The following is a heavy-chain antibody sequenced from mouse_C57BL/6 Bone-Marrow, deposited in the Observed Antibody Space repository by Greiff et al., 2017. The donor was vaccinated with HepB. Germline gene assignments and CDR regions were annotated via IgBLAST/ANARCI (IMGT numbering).Heavy chain of an antibody. CDR2: INPSNGGT. J-gene: IGHJ2*01. CDR1: GYTFTSYW. D-gene: IGHD3-2*02. V-gene: IGHV1-53*01. Sequence: QVQLKQPGTELVKPGASVKLSCKASGYTFTSYWMHWVKQRPGQGLEWIGNINPSNGGTNYNEKFKSKATLTVDKSSSTAYMQLSSLTSEDSAVYYCARKRGSGYDYFYYWGQGTTLTVSS. CDR3: ARKRGSGYDYFYY.